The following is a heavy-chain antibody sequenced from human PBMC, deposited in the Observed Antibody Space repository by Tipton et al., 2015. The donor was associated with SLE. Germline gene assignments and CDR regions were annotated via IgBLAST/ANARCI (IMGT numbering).Heavy chain of an antibody. CDR2: IYYSGST. D-gene: IGHD6-6*01. CDR3: ARSSIAARGGFDY. J-gene: IGHJ4*02. V-gene: IGHV4-59*01. Sequence: LRLSCTVSGGSISSYYWSWIRQPPGKGLEWIGYIYYSGSTNYNPSLKGRVTISVDTSKNRFSLKLSSVTAADTAVYYCARSSIAARGGFDYWGQGTLVTVSS. CDR1: GGSISSYY.